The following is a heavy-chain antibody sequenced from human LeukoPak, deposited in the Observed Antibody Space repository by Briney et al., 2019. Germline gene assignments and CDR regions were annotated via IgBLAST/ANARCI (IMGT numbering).Heavy chain of an antibody. J-gene: IGHJ5*02. Sequence: GGSLRLSCAASGFTVSSNYMSWVRQAPGKGLERVSVIYSGGSTYYADSVKGRFTISRDNSKNTLYLQMNSLRAEDTAVYYCARTNYGAPDWFDPWGQGTLVTVSS. CDR2: IYSGGST. CDR3: ARTNYGAPDWFDP. D-gene: IGHD4-17*01. CDR1: GFTVSSNY. V-gene: IGHV3-53*01.